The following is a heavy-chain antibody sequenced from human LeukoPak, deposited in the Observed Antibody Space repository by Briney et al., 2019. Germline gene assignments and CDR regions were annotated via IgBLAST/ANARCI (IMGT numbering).Heavy chain of an antibody. D-gene: IGHD4-17*01. CDR2: IKQDGSQK. CDR1: GFTFSSYW. Sequence: GGSLRLSCAASGFTFSSYWMSWVRQAPGKGLECVGTIKQDGSQKEYVDSVKGRFTISRDNAKNSLYLQMYSLRAEDTAVYYCARDPTVTNFHDAFDIWGQGTMVTVSS. J-gene: IGHJ3*02. V-gene: IGHV3-7*05. CDR3: ARDPTVTNFHDAFDI.